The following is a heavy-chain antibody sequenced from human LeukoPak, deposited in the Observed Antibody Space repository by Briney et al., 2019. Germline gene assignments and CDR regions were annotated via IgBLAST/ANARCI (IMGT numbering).Heavy chain of an antibody. CDR1: GFTFSSYA. J-gene: IGHJ6*04. Sequence: GGSLRLSCAASGFTFSSYALGWVRQAPWKGLEWVSAISGSGNNTYYADSVKGRFTISRDNSKNTLYLQMNSLRAEDTAVYYCARQEQQLVYYYYGMDVWGKGTTVTVSS. D-gene: IGHD6-13*01. V-gene: IGHV3-23*01. CDR2: ISGSGNNT. CDR3: ARQEQQLVYYYYGMDV.